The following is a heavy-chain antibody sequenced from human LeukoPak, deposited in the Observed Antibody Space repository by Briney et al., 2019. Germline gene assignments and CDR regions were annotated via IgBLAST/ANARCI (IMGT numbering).Heavy chain of an antibody. D-gene: IGHD5-24*01. CDR2: ISGSGGST. CDR1: GFTFSSYA. V-gene: IGHV3-23*01. Sequence: GGSLRLSCAASGFTFSSYAMSWVRQAPGKGLEWVSAISGSGGSTYYADSVKGRFTISRDNSKNTLYLQMNSLRAEDTAVYYCAKGDDGWLQLVSTTDYWGQGTLVTVSS. CDR3: AKGDDGWLQLVSTTDY. J-gene: IGHJ4*02.